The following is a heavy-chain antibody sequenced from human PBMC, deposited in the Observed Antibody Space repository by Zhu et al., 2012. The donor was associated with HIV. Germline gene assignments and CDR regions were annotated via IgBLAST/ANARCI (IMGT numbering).Heavy chain of an antibody. J-gene: IGHJ4*02. Sequence: QVQLQESGPGLVKPSETLSLTCAVSGYSISSGYYWGWIRQPPGKGLEWIGSIYHSGSTYYNPSLKCRVTISVDTSKNQFSLKLSSVTAADTAVYYCARQAEYYYGSGSYWDYWGQGNPGHRLL. CDR3: ARQAEYYYGSGSYWDY. CDR2: IYHSGST. V-gene: IGHV4-38-2*01. D-gene: IGHD3-10*01. CDR1: GYSISSGYY.